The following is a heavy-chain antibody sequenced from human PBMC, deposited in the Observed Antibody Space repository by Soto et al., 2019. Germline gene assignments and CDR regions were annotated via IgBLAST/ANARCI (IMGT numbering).Heavy chain of an antibody. CDR3: AKYSYDFWSGYIY. CDR1: GFTFSSYA. J-gene: IGHJ4*02. V-gene: IGHV3-23*01. CDR2: ISGSGGST. D-gene: IGHD3-3*01. Sequence: EVQLLESGGGLVQPGGSLRLSCAASGFTFSSYAMSWVRQAPGKGLEWVSAISGSGGSTYYADSVKGRFTISRDNSKNPLYLQMNSLRAEDTAVYYCAKYSYDFWSGYIYWGQGTLVTVSS.